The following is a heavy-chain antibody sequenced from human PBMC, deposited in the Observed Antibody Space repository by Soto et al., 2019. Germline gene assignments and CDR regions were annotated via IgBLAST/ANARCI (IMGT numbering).Heavy chain of an antibody. D-gene: IGHD3-22*01. CDR2: INPSGGST. Sequence: ASVKVSCKASGYTFTSYYMHWVRQAPGQGLEWMGIINPSGGSTSYAQKFQGRVTMTRDTSTSTVYMELSSLRSEDTAVYYCARDKGYYDSSGYYYYYFGMDVRGQGTTVTVSS. J-gene: IGHJ6*02. CDR1: GYTFTSYY. CDR3: ARDKGYYDSSGYYYYYFGMDV. V-gene: IGHV1-46*01.